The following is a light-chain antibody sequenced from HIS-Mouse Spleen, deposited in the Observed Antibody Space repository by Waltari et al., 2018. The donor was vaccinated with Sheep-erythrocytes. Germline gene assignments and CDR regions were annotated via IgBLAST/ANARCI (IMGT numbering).Light chain of an antibody. J-gene: IGKJ1*01. V-gene: IGKV1-39*01. CDR2: AAS. CDR1: QSMSRY. Sequence: DIQMTQSPSSLSASVGDRVTITCRASQSMSRYLNWYQQKPGTAPKLMIYAASSLQSGVPSRFSGSGSGTDVTLTISSLQPEDFATYYCQQSYSTPRTFGQGTKVEIK. CDR3: QQSYSTPRT.